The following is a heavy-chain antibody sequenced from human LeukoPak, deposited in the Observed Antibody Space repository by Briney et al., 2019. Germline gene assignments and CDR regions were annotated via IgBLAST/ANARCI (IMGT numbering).Heavy chain of an antibody. D-gene: IGHD3-16*01. Sequence: KPSATLSLTCAVSGGSTSSYYRSWIRQPPGKGLEWIGYIYYSGSTNYNPSLKSRVTISVDTSKNQFSLKLSSVTAADTAVYYCASSHTYQPYYFDYWGQGTLVTVSS. CDR2: IYYSGST. V-gene: IGHV4-59*01. CDR3: ASSHTYQPYYFDY. J-gene: IGHJ4*02. CDR1: GGSTSSYY.